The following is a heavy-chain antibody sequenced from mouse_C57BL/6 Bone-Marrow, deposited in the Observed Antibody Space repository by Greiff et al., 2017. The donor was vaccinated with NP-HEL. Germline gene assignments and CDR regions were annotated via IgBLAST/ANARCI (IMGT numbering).Heavy chain of an antibody. V-gene: IGHV3-6*01. D-gene: IGHD2-1*01. CDR3: ARDGNYVGAY. J-gene: IGHJ3*01. CDR1: GYSITSGYY. Sequence: VQLKQSGPGLVKPSQSLSLTCSVTGYSITSGYYWNWIRQFPGNKLEWMGYISYDGSNNYNPSLKNRISITRDTSKNQFFLKLNSVTTEDTATYYCARDGNYVGAYWGQGTLVTVSA. CDR2: ISYDGSN.